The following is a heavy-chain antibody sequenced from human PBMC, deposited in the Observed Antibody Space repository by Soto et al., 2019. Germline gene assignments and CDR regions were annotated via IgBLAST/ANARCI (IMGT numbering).Heavy chain of an antibody. V-gene: IGHV3-74*01. CDR3: GIRDVLSVSAFLLNRSSDL. J-gene: IGHJ2*01. CDR2: INSDGGST. D-gene: IGHD3-10*02. Sequence: PGKGLVWVSRINSDGGSTSYADSVKGRFTISRDNAKNTLYLQMNSLRAEYKSVYYCGIRDVLSVSAFLLNRSSDL.